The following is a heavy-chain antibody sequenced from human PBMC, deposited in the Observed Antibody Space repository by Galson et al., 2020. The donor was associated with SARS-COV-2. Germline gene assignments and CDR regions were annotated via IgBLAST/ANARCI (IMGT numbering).Heavy chain of an antibody. D-gene: IGHD3-22*01. CDR1: GFTFRDHT. CDR3: ARDKGSGFQMHWYFDL. Sequence: GGYLRLSCAASGFTFRDHTMIWVRQAPGKGLEWVSSIAGSGAYKYYADSMKGRFTISRDNAKNSVYLQLNSLRDEDTAVYYCARDKGSGFQMHWYFDLLGRGTLVSVSS. V-gene: IGHV3-21*01. J-gene: IGHJ2*01. CDR2: IAGSGAYK.